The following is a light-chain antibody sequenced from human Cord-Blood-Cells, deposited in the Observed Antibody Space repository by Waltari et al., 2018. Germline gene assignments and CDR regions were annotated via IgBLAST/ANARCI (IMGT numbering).Light chain of an antibody. CDR3: SAYSSSNWE. CDR1: SRHVGGYNY. CDR2: DVI. Sequence: SAMSPRAAVVEIPGHSVSFHCTGTSRHVGGYNYVSWYQQPPGKAPKHMIYDVIKRPSGVSTRFSGSMSDNTASQTFSGLQFEHVAVYYCSAYSSSNWEFGGGTKLTVL. J-gene: IGLJ3*02. V-gene: IGLV2-14*01.